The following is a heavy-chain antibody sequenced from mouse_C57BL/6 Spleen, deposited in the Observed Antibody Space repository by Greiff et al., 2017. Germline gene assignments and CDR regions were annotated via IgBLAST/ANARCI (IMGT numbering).Heavy chain of an antibody. CDR1: GYTFTSYW. Sequence: QVQLQQPGAELVMPGASVKLSCKASGYTFTSYWMHWVKQRPGQGLEWIGEIDPSDSYTNYNQKFKGKSTLTVDKSSSTAYMQLSSLTSEDSAVYYCARGKYYDDAWFAYWGQGTLVTVSA. V-gene: IGHV1-69*01. D-gene: IGHD2-4*01. CDR2: IDPSDSYT. J-gene: IGHJ3*01. CDR3: ARGKYYDDAWFAY.